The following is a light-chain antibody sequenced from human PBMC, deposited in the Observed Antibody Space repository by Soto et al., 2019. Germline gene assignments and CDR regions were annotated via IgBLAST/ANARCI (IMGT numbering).Light chain of an antibody. Sequence: DIQMTQSPSSLSASVGDRVTITCQASQDISNYLNWYQQKPGKDPKLLIYDASNLETGGTSRFSGSGSGTDVTITISSLQPEDIATYYCQQYDNLPLTSGPGTKVDIK. V-gene: IGKV1-33*01. CDR3: QQYDNLPLT. J-gene: IGKJ3*01. CDR1: QDISNY. CDR2: DAS.